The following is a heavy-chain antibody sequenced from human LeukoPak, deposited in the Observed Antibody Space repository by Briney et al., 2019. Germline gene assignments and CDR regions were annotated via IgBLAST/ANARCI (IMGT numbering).Heavy chain of an antibody. J-gene: IGHJ4*02. CDR2: IFYSGST. Sequence: SETLSLTCTVSGGSISSYYWSWIRQPPGKGLEWIGYIFYSGSTNYNPSLKSRVTISVDTSKNQFSLKLSSVTAADTAVYYCARGGDYDYVWGSYRFDYWGQGTLGTVSS. V-gene: IGHV4-59*01. D-gene: IGHD3-16*02. CDR1: GGSISSYY. CDR3: ARGGDYDYVWGSYRFDY.